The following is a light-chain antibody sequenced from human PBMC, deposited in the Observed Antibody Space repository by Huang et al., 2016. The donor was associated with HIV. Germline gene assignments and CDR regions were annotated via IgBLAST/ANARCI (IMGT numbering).Light chain of an antibody. CDR3: HQRSSWPLT. Sequence: DIVLTQSPATLSSSPGESATLSCRASQSINNNLAWYQQKPGQAPRLRIYDAYNRAAGVPARFSGSGSGTDFTLTIGSLEPEDFAVYYCHQRSSWPLTFGGGTRVEIK. J-gene: IGKJ4*01. CDR2: DAY. V-gene: IGKV3-11*01. CDR1: QSINNN.